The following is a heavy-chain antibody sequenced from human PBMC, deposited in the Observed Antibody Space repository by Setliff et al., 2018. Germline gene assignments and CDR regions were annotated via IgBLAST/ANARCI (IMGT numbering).Heavy chain of an antibody. CDR2: TYYIGAT. J-gene: IGHJ4*02. D-gene: IGHD3-16*01. CDR3: ARGGVLGTGDFDY. CDR1: GASVSTHY. V-gene: IGHV4-59*02. Sequence: KPSETLSLTCTVSGASVSTHYWSWVRQPPGEGLEWIGHTYYIGATKYNPSLKGRVTISVDTSKNQVSLRMDFVTAADTAVYYCARGGVLGTGDFDYWGQGTLVTVSS.